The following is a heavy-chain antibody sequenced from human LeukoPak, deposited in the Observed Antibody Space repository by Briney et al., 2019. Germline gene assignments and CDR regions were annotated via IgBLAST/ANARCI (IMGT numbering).Heavy chain of an antibody. V-gene: IGHV1-2*04. D-gene: IGHD4-23*01. CDR1: GYTFTVYY. CDR3: ALNSAGGTGYFDY. J-gene: IGHJ4*02. Sequence: GASVTVSCTASGYTFTVYYMHWVRQAPGQGHGWVGWISPNSGGTNYAQNFQGWVTMTRDTSISTAYMELSRLRSDDTAVYYCALNSAGGTGYFDYWGQGTLVTVSS. CDR2: ISPNSGGT.